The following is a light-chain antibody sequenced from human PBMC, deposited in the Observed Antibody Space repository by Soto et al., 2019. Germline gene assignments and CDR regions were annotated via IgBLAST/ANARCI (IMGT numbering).Light chain of an antibody. CDR3: QQCNDAPPWT. CDR2: GAT. Sequence: IVMTQSPATLSVSPGERATLSCRSSQDVGSKLAWSQQKPGQAPRLLIYGATTRATGIPARFSGSGSGTQFTLTISSLQSEDFAVYYCQQCNDAPPWTFGQGTKVDIK. J-gene: IGKJ1*01. CDR1: QDVGSK. V-gene: IGKV3-15*01.